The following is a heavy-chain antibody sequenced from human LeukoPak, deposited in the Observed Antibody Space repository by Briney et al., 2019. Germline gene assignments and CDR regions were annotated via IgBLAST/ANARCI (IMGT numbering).Heavy chain of an antibody. Sequence: VASVKVSCKASGYTFTSYGISWVRQAPGQGLEWMGWISAYNGNTNYAQKLQGRVTMTTDTSTSTAYMELRSLRSDDTAVYYCARDKDYDSSGSFQHWGQGTLVTVSS. J-gene: IGHJ1*01. CDR1: GYTFTSYG. CDR2: ISAYNGNT. V-gene: IGHV1-18*01. CDR3: ARDKDYDSSGSFQH. D-gene: IGHD3-22*01.